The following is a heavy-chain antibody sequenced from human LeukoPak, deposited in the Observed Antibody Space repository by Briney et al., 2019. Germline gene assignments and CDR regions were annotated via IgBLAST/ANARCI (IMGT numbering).Heavy chain of an antibody. CDR2: IRYNGSNN. Sequence: GGSLRLSCAASRFTFNSYGMLWVRQAPGRGLEGVECIRYNGSNNNYVDSVKGRFTISRDNSKNTLYLQMNSLSAEDTAVYYCSKDQRGEELLGDYWGQGTLVTVSS. CDR3: SKDQRGEELLGDY. J-gene: IGHJ4*02. CDR1: RFTFNSYG. D-gene: IGHD1-26*01. V-gene: IGHV3-30*02.